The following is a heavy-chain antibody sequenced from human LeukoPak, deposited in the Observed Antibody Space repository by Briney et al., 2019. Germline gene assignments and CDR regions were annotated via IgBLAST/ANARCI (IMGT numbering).Heavy chain of an antibody. CDR3: ARHLQHVETRQDSFDY. D-gene: IGHD3-3*01. CDR2: IYYSGST. Sequence: PSETLSLTCTVSGGSISSYYWSWIRQPPGKGLVWIGYIYYSGSTNYNPSLKSRVTISVDTSKNQFSLKLSSVTAADTAVYYCARHLQHVETRQDSFDYWGQGTLVTVSS. V-gene: IGHV4-59*08. J-gene: IGHJ4*02. CDR1: GGSISSYY.